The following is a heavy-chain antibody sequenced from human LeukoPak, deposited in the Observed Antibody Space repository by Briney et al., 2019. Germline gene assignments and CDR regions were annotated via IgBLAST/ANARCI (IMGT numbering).Heavy chain of an antibody. D-gene: IGHD3-16*01. CDR3: ARYDSRGSASTRFDY. Sequence: ASETLSLTCAVSGYPLGKNYYRGWIRQPPGKGLEWIGRIDGTGSTSYNPALMNRVTMSVDTSKNHSFLKLTSVTAADTAVYYRARYDSRGSASTRFDYWGQGILVTISS. V-gene: IGHV4-38-2*01. CDR2: IDGTGST. CDR1: GYPLGKNYY. J-gene: IGHJ4*02.